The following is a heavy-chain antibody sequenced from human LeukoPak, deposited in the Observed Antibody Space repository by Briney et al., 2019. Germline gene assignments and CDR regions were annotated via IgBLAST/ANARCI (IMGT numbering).Heavy chain of an antibody. V-gene: IGHV3-23*01. CDR3: ARADWGSHDAFDI. CDR1: GFTFSSTS. D-gene: IGHD3-16*01. CDR2: TVGGGDGT. Sequence: GGSLRLSCAASGFTFSSTSMSWVRQAPGKGLEWVAVTVGGGDGTYYADSVKGRFTISRDNSKNTLYLQMNSLRAEDTAVYYRARADWGSHDAFDIWGQGTMVTVSS. J-gene: IGHJ3*02.